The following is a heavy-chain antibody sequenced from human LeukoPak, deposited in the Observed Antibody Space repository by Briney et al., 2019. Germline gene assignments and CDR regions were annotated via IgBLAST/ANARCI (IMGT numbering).Heavy chain of an antibody. CDR3: ASSGGFSGDLNY. D-gene: IGHD4-17*01. J-gene: IGHJ4*02. Sequence: ASVKVSCKASGYTFTGYYIHWVRQAPGQGLEWMGRINPNSGGTNYAQKFQGRVTMTRVTSTSTVYMELSSLRSEDTAVYYCASSGGFSGDLNYWGQGTLVTVSS. CDR2: INPNSGGT. V-gene: IGHV1-2*06. CDR1: GYTFTGYY.